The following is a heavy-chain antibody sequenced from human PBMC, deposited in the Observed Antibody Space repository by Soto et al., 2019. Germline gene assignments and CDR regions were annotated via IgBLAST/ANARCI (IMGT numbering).Heavy chain of an antibody. D-gene: IGHD2-21*02. CDR3: ARDNCGGDCYSFFASGAFDI. CDR1: GGSISSYY. V-gene: IGHV4-59*01. Sequence: SETLSLTCTVSGGSISSYYWSWIRQPPGKGLEWIGYIYYSGSTNYNPSLKSRVTISVDTSKNQFSLKLSSVTAADTAVYYCARDNCGGDCYSFFASGAFDIWGQGTMVTVSS. CDR2: IYYSGST. J-gene: IGHJ3*02.